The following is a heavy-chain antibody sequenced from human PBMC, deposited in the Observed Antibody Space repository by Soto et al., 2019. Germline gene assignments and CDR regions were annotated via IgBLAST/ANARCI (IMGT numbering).Heavy chain of an antibody. CDR3: ARFPTYYDSSGYYPYYYYGMDV. Sequence: SETLSLTCTVSGGSISSGGYYWSWIRQHPGKGLEWIGYIYYSGSTYYNPSLKSRVTISVDTSKNQFSLKLSSVTAADTAVYYCARFPTYYDSSGYYPYYYYGMDVWGQGTTVTVSS. J-gene: IGHJ6*02. CDR1: GGSISSGGYY. V-gene: IGHV4-31*03. CDR2: IYYSGST. D-gene: IGHD3-22*01.